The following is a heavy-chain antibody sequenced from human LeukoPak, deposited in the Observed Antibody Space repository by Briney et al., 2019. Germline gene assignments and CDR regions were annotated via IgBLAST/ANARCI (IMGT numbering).Heavy chain of an antibody. CDR2: IHTGGRTI. V-gene: IGHV3-48*03. CDR3: ARDVRNAVTRPYYFDY. J-gene: IGHJ4*02. Sequence: GGCLRLSCAASGFTFSFYEMNWVRQVPGKGLEWVSYIHTGGRTIYYADSVARRFAISRGNTKNSLYLQMDSLRAEDTAVYYCARDVRNAVTRPYYFDYWGQGTLVTVS. D-gene: IGHD4-17*01. CDR1: GFTFSFYE.